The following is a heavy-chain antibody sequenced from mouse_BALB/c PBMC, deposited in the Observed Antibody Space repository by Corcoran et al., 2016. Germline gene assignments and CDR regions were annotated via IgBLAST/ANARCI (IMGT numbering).Heavy chain of an antibody. D-gene: IGHD1-1*01. CDR2: INTYTGDP. Sequence: QIQLVQSGPELKKPGETVKISCKASGYTFTNYEMNWVKQAPGKGVKWMGWINTYTGDPTYADDFKGRFAFSFETSASTAYLQINNHKNEDMATYFCARFSYGSSYGGGDFDYWGQGTTLTVSS. J-gene: IGHJ2*01. V-gene: IGHV9-1*02. CDR3: ARFSYGSSYGGGDFDY. CDR1: GYTFTNYE.